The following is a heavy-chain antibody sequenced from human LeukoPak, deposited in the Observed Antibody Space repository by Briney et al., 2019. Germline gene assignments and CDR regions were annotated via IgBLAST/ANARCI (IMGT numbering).Heavy chain of an antibody. CDR3: ASDLCSGGSCYSFDY. CDR1: GYTFTGYY. V-gene: IGHV1-2*02. J-gene: IGHJ4*02. D-gene: IGHD2-15*01. CDR2: INPNSGGT. Sequence: ASVKVSCKASGYTFTGYYMHWVRQAPGQGLEWMGWINPNSGGTNYAQKFQGRVTMTRDTSISTAYMGLSRLRSDDTAVYYCASDLCSGGSCYSFDYWGRGTLVTVSS.